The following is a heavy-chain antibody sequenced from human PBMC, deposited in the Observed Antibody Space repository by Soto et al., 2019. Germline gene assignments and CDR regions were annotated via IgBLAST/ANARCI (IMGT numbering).Heavy chain of an antibody. CDR2: ISAYNGNT. D-gene: IGHD2-2*01. J-gene: IGHJ6*02. V-gene: IGHV1-18*01. Sequence: VASVKVSCKASGYTFTSYGISWVRQAPGQGLEWMGWISAYNGNTNYAQKLQGRVTMTTDTSTSTAYMELRSLRSDDTAVYYCARIIVVVPAATGAYYYYGMDVWAQGTTVTVSS. CDR3: ARIIVVVPAATGAYYYYGMDV. CDR1: GYTFTSYG.